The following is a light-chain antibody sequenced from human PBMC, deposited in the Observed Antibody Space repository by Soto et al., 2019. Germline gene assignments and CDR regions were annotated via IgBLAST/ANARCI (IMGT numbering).Light chain of an antibody. CDR3: ISYTSDDVRYV. V-gene: IGLV2-14*01. CDR1: SSDVGGYNY. CDR2: EVS. Sequence: QSALTQPASVSGSPGQSITISCTGTSSDVGGYNYVSWYQQHPGKAPKLMIYEVSNRPSGVSNRFSGSKSGNTASLTISGLQYEDEADYYCISYTSDDVRYVFGTGTKVTVL. J-gene: IGLJ1*01.